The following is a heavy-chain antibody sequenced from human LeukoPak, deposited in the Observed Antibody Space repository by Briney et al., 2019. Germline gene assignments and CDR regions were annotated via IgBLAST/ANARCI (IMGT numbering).Heavy chain of an antibody. V-gene: IGHV3-23*01. CDR1: DFTFSTHA. CDR3: AKSPRDSSSWANFDY. J-gene: IGHJ4*02. CDR2: ISGSGGST. D-gene: IGHD6-13*01. Sequence: GGSLRLSCVAFDFTFSTHAMSWVRQAPGKGLEWVSTISGSGGSTYYADSVKGRFTISRDNSKDTLYLQMNSLRAEDAAVYYCAKSPRDSSSWANFDYWGQGTLVTVSS.